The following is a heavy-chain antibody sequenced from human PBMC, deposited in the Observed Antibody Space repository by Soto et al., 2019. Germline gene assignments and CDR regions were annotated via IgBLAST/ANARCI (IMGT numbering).Heavy chain of an antibody. D-gene: IGHD4-17*01. Sequence: SETLSLTCTVSGGSVTNSSYYWGWIRQSPGKGLEWIGSVYYRGRSYSKSRVKSRVTISVDTSKNRLALSLSSVTASDTAVYFCVSQRTTVPTQAYFDYWGPGALVTVSS. CDR2: VYYRGRS. V-gene: IGHV4-39*01. CDR3: VSQRTTVPTQAYFDY. J-gene: IGHJ4*02. CDR1: GGSVTNSSYY.